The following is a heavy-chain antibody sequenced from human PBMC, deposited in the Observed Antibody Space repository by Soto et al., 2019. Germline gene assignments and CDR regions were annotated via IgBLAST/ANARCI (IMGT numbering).Heavy chain of an antibody. CDR2: IYWDNDK. CDR1: GFSLNTRGVG. J-gene: IGHJ4*02. Sequence: QITLKESGPTLVKPTQTLTLTCAFSGFSLNTRGVGVGWIRQPPGKALEWLALIYWDNDKRYSPSLKSRLTITQDTPKNLVVLMMTDMDPVDTATYYCAHNNYYGSGSVYWGQGTLVTVSS. V-gene: IGHV2-5*02. CDR3: AHNNYYGSGSVY. D-gene: IGHD3-10*01.